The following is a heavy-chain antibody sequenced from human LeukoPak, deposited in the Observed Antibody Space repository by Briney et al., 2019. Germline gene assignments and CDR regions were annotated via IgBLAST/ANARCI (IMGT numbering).Heavy chain of an antibody. V-gene: IGHV3-7*03. CDR1: GFTFSGFW. CDR3: ARSSYSSSSSV. CDR2: ISSDGSEG. J-gene: IGHJ3*01. Sequence: GGSLRLSCAVSGFTFSGFWMSWSRQAPGKGPEWVASISSDGSEGYYADVVKGRFTISRDNAKNSLYLQINSLRAEDTAVYYCARSSYSSSSSVWGQGTMVTVSS. D-gene: IGHD6-6*01.